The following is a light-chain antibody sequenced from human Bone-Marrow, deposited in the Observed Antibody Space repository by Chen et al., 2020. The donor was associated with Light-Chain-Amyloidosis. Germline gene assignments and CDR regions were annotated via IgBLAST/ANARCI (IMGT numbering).Light chain of an antibody. J-gene: IGLJ3*02. V-gene: IGLV3-21*02. CDR1: NIGSTS. Sequence: SYVLTQPSSVSVAPGQTATTACEGNNIGSTSVHGYQQKSGQAPLLVVYDDSDRPSGIPARWSGSNSGNTATLTISGVEAGDEADYYCQVWDRSSDRPVFGGGTKLTVL. CDR3: QVWDRSSDRPV. CDR2: DDS.